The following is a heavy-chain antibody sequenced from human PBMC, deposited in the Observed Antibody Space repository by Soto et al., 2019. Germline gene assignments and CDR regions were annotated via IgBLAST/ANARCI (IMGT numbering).Heavy chain of an antibody. J-gene: IGHJ4*02. V-gene: IGHV3-33*01. D-gene: IGHD6-13*01. CDR1: GFIFSSYG. CDR2: IWYDGSKE. CDR3: ASLVRGY. Sequence: QVQLVESGGGVVQPGRSLRLSCAASGFIFSSYGMHWVRQAPGKGLEWVAVIWYDGSKEFYGDSVKGRFTISRDNSNNTLSLQMNSLRVEDTAVYYCASLVRGYWGQGTLVTVSS.